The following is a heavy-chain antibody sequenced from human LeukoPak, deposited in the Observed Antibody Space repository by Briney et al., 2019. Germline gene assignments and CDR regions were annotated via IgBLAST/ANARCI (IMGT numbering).Heavy chain of an antibody. Sequence: ASVKVSCQASGYTFTSYYMHWVRQAPGQGLEWVGIINPSGCSTSYAQKFHGGVTMTRHTYTSTVYMDLSSLRSEDTAVYYCARDTAHYYYSFNFDLWGQGTLVTVSS. CDR1: GYTFTSYY. CDR2: INPSGCST. J-gene: IGHJ4*02. V-gene: IGHV1-46*01. CDR3: ARDTAHYYYSFNFDL. D-gene: IGHD3-22*01.